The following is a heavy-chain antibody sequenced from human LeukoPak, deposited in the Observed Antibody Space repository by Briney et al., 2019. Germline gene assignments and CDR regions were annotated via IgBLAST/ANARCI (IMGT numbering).Heavy chain of an antibody. CDR1: GFTVSTNY. Sequence: GSLILSCAASGFTVSTNYMSWVRQAPGKGLEWVSVIYSGGGTHYADSVKGRFTSSRDNSKSTLYLQMNSLRAEDTAVYYCVRIGGGITMVRGVRGQGTLVTVSS. CDR3: VRIGGGITMVRGV. D-gene: IGHD3-10*01. CDR2: IYSGGGT. V-gene: IGHV3-53*01. J-gene: IGHJ1*01.